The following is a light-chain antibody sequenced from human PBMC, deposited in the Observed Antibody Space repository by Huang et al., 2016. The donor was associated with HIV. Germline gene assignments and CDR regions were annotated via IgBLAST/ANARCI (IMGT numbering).Light chain of an antibody. Sequence: DVQMTQSPSSLSASVGDTVNITCRTSQSIGSHLNWYQLGPGRAPKLLVYVASTLQNGGPTRFSGSGSGTDFSLTIPSLQPEDFATYSGQQSHNMPWTFGQGTKVEIK. V-gene: IGKV1-39*01. CDR3: QQSHNMPWT. CDR2: VAS. J-gene: IGKJ1*01. CDR1: QSIGSH.